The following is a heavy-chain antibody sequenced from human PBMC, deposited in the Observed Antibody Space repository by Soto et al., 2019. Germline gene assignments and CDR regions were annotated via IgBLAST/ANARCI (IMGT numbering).Heavy chain of an antibody. Sequence: QVQLVQSGAEVKKPGSSVKVSCTASGGTFNFYSISWVRQAPGQGLEWVGRVIPMVGMSEYAQKFQGRVTLTAAKSTSTAYMNLRSLRSEDTAVYYCATNYGSGSAHFDYWGQGALVTVSS. J-gene: IGHJ4*02. V-gene: IGHV1-69*02. CDR1: GGTFNFYS. CDR3: ATNYGSGSAHFDY. D-gene: IGHD3-10*01. CDR2: VIPMVGMS.